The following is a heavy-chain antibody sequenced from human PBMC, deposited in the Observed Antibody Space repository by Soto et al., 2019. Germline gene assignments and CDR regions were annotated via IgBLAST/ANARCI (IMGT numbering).Heavy chain of an antibody. CDR3: ARVRFSYGYFAY. J-gene: IGHJ4*02. D-gene: IGHD5-18*01. Sequence: EVQLVESGGGLVQPGGSLRLSCAASGFTFSSYWMHWVRQAPGKGLVWVSCINSDGSSTSYADSVKGRFTISRDNVKSTLYLQMNSLSAEDTAVYYCARVRFSYGYFAYWGQGTLVTVSS. V-gene: IGHV3-74*01. CDR2: INSDGSST. CDR1: GFTFSSYW.